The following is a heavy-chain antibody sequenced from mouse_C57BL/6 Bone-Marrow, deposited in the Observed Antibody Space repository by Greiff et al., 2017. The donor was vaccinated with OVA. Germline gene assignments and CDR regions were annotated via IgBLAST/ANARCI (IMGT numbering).Heavy chain of an antibody. Sequence: QVQLQQPGTELVKPGASVKLSCKASGYTFTSYWMHWVKQRPGQGLEWIGNINPSNGGTNYNEKFKSKATLTVDKSSSTAYMQLSSLTSEDSAVYYCAREEFSYYGSSYDAYWGQGTLVTVSA. D-gene: IGHD1-1*01. V-gene: IGHV1-53*01. CDR3: AREEFSYYGSSYDAY. CDR1: GYTFTSYW. J-gene: IGHJ3*01. CDR2: INPSNGGT.